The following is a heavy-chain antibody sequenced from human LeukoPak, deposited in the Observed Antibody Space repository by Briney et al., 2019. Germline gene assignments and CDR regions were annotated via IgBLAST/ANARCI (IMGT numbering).Heavy chain of an antibody. J-gene: IGHJ4*02. V-gene: IGHV3-23*01. CDR1: GFTFNTYA. D-gene: IGHD3-22*01. CDR2: INGSGRTT. Sequence: GGSLRLSCVASGFTFNTYAMNWVRQAPGKGLQWVSLINGSGRTTYYADSVKGRFTISRDNSKNTLYLQMNSLRAEDTAVYYCAIDYDSNGYYYSGNTDYWGQGTLVTVSS. CDR3: AIDYDSNGYYYSGNTDY.